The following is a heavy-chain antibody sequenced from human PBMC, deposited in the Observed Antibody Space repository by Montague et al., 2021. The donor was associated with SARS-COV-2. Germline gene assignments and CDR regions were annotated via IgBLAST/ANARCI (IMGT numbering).Heavy chain of an antibody. CDR2: IYYSGTT. CDR3: VRMGAAPRHNNWFDP. V-gene: IGHV4-39*01. Sequence: SETLSLTCTVSGGSISSSDSYWGWIRQPPGKGLEWIGNIYYSGTTYYNPSLKSRITMAVDTSKNQFSLNLISATAADTAVYFCVRMGAAPRHNNWFDPWGQGALVTVSS. D-gene: IGHD1-26*01. CDR1: GGSISSSDSY. J-gene: IGHJ5*02.